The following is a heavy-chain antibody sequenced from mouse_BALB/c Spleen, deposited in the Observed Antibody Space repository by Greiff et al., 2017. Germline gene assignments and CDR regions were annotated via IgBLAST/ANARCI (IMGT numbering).Heavy chain of an antibody. V-gene: IGHV3-2*02. CDR1: GYSITSDYA. CDR3: ARGGNDYSWFAY. J-gene: IGHJ3*01. CDR2: ISYSGST. Sequence: EVQLQESGPGLVKPSQSLSLTCTVTGYSITSDYAWNWIRQFPGNKLEWMGYISYSGSTSYNPSLKSRISITRDTSKNQFFLQLNSVTTEDTATYYCARGGNDYSWFAYWGQGTLVTVSA. D-gene: IGHD2-4*01.